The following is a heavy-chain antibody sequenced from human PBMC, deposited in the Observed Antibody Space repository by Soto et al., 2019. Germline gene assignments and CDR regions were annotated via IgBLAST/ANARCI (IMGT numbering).Heavy chain of an antibody. Sequence: GGSLRLSCAASGFTFSSYAMHWVRQAPGKGLEYVSAISSNGGSTYYANSVKGRFTISRDNSKNTLYLQMGSLRAEDMAVYYCARGHQDTIFGVVTYFDYWGQGTLVTSPQ. J-gene: IGHJ4*02. CDR2: ISSNGGST. CDR1: GFTFSSYA. V-gene: IGHV3-64*01. CDR3: ARGHQDTIFGVVTYFDY. D-gene: IGHD3-3*01.